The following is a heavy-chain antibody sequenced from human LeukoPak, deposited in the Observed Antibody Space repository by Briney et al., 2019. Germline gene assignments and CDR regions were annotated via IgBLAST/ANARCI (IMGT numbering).Heavy chain of an antibody. CDR3: ARPDWYFDL. CDR2: ISGSGHRT. J-gene: IGHJ2*01. Sequence: PGGSLRLSCAASGFTFSSYGVSWVRQAPGEGLGWVSGISGSGHRTYYADSVKGRFTISRDNSKSTLYLQMNSLRAEDTAVYCCARPDWYFDLWGRGTLVTVSS. D-gene: IGHD2-2*01. V-gene: IGHV3-23*01. CDR1: GFTFSSYG.